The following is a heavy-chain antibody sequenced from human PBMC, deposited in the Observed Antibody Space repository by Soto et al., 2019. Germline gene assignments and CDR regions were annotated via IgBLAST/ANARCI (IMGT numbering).Heavy chain of an antibody. V-gene: IGHV1-18*01. CDR1: GYSFTNYG. D-gene: IGHD6-19*01. J-gene: IGHJ6*03. CDR2: ISAYNGNT. Sequence: QDQLVQSGVEVKKPGASVKVSCKASGYSFTNYGITWVRQAPGQGFEWMGWISAYNGNTNYAQKFQGRVTMTTDASTSTAYLELRSLSSDDTAVYYCARDRGVAPPVAGNTHYYYYMDVWGTGTTVTVSS. CDR3: ARDRGVAPPVAGNTHYYYYMDV.